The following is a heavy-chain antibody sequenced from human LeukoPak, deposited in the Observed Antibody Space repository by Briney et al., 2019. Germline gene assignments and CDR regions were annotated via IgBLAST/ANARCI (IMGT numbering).Heavy chain of an antibody. Sequence: XXTFXXYTMXWVRQAPGKGLEWVPLISWDGGSTYYADSVKGRFTISRDNSKNSLYLQMNSLRTEDTALYYCAKGSSSPDYWGQGTLVTVSS. J-gene: IGHJ4*02. D-gene: IGHD6-6*01. CDR3: AKGSSSPDY. CDR2: ISWDGGST. CDR1: XXTFXXYT. V-gene: IGHV3-43*01.